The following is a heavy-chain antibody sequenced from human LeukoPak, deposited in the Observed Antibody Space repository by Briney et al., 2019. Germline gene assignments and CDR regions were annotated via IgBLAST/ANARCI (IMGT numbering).Heavy chain of an antibody. V-gene: IGHV1-2*02. CDR3: ARGSDYGDYLAAVY. Sequence: ASVKVSCKASGYTFTGYYMHWVRQAPGQGLEWMGWINPNSGDTKYAQKFQGRVTMTRDTSISTAYMELGRLTSDDTAVYYCARGSDYGDYLAAVYWGQGTLVTVSS. CDR1: GYTFTGYY. CDR2: INPNSGDT. J-gene: IGHJ4*02. D-gene: IGHD4-17*01.